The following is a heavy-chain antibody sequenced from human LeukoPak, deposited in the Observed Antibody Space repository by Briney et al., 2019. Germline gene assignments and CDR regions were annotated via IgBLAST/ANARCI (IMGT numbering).Heavy chain of an antibody. CDR3: ARGPHIRTYDRDNWFDP. CDR1: GYTFTSYG. V-gene: IGHV1-46*01. D-gene: IGHD3-3*01. J-gene: IGHJ5*02. Sequence: ASVKVSCEASGYTFTSYGISWVRQAPGQGLEWMGIINISGGNTNYAQKFQGRVTMTRDMSTSTVYMELSSLRSEDTAIYYCARGPHIRTYDRDNWFDPWGQGTLVTVSS. CDR2: INISGGNT.